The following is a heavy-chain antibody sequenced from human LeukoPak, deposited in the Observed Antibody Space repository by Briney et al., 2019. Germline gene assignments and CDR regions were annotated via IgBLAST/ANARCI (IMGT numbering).Heavy chain of an antibody. Sequence: SETLSLTCTVSGGSISSSSYYWGWIRRPPGKGLEWIGSIYYSGSTYYNPSLKSRVTISVDTSKNQFSLKLSSVTAADTAVYYCARLYYYGSGSYGELDYWGQGTLVTVSS. CDR2: IYYSGST. CDR1: GGSISSSSYY. D-gene: IGHD3-10*01. V-gene: IGHV4-39*01. CDR3: ARLYYYGSGSYGELDY. J-gene: IGHJ4*02.